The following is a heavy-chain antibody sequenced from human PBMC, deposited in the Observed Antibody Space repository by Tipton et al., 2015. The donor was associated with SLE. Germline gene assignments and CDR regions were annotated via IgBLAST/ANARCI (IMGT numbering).Heavy chain of an antibody. CDR3: ARGIVAAFYY. CDR1: GGSFRSYY. CDR2: INHSGST. D-gene: IGHD6-6*01. Sequence: TLSLTCTVSGGSFRSYYWSWIRQPPGKGLEWIGEINHSGSTNYNPSLKSRVTISVDTSKNQFSLKLTSVTAADTAAYYCARGIVAAFYYWGQGTLVTVSS. J-gene: IGHJ4*02. V-gene: IGHV4-34*01.